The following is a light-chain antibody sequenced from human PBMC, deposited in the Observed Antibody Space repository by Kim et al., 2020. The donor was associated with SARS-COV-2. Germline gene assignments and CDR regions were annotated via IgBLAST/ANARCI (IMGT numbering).Light chain of an antibody. V-gene: IGKV3-20*01. CDR1: QSVSANY. CDR2: GAS. CDR3: QQYDILPRT. J-gene: IGKJ1*01. Sequence: SLGEKATLSCRATQSVSANYLAWYQHKRGQAPRLLIYGASTRATGIPDRFTGSGSGTDFTLTISRLEPEDFAVYYCQQYDILPRTFGQGTKVDIK.